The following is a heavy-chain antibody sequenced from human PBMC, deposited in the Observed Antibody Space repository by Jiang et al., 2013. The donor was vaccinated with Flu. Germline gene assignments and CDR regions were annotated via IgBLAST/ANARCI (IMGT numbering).Heavy chain of an antibody. D-gene: IGHD2-15*01. V-gene: IGHV4-31*03. J-gene: IGHJ3*02. CDR2: IYYSGST. Sequence: GPGLVKPSQTLSLTCTVSGGSISSGGYYWSWIRQHPGKGLEWIGYIYYSGSTYYNPSLKSRVTISVDTSKNQFSLKLSSVTAADTAVYYCARDPKANLGYCSGGSCPHDAFDIWGQGTMVTVSS. CDR1: GGSISSGGYY. CDR3: ARDPKANLGYCSGGSCPHDAFDI.